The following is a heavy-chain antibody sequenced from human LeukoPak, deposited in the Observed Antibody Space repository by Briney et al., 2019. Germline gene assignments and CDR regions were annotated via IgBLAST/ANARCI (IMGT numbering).Heavy chain of an antibody. Sequence: GGSLRLSCAASGFTFSSNWMHWVRQAPGKGLEWVSAISGSGGSTYYADSVKGRFTISRDNSKNTLYLQMNSLRAEDTAVYYCAKVSVIWSLYLWGQGTLVTVSS. D-gene: IGHD2-21*01. V-gene: IGHV3-23*01. CDR2: ISGSGGST. J-gene: IGHJ5*02. CDR1: GFTFSSNW. CDR3: AKVSVIWSLYL.